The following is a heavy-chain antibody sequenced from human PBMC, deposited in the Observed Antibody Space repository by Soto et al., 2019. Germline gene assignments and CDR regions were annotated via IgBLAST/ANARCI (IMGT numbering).Heavy chain of an antibody. V-gene: IGHV3-15*01. J-gene: IGHJ4*02. CDR2: IKSKTDGGTT. D-gene: IGHD3-22*01. CDR1: GFTFSNAW. Sequence: GGSLRLSCAASGFTFSNAWMSWVRQAPGKGLEWVGRIKSKTDGGTTDYAAPVKGRFTISRDDSKNTLYLQMNSLKTEDTAVYYCTRDPGYYYDSSGYYSFDYWGQGTLVTVSS. CDR3: TRDPGYYYDSSGYYSFDY.